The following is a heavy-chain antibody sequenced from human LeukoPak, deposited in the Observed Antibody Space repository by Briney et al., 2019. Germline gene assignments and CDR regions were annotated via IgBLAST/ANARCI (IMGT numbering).Heavy chain of an antibody. V-gene: IGHV6-1*01. Sequence: SQTLSLTCAISGDSLSSNCAAWTWIRQSPARGLGWEGRTYYRSKLYNNYAVSVKSRITINPDTSKNQSSLHLNSVTPEDTAVYYCARESVGYSSGYYWFDPWGQGTLVTVSS. J-gene: IGHJ5*02. D-gene: IGHD6-19*01. CDR1: GDSLSSNCAA. CDR2: TYYRSKLYN. CDR3: ARESVGYSSGYYWFDP.